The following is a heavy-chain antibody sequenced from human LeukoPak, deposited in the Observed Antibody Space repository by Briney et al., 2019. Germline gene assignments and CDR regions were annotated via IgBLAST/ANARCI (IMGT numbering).Heavy chain of an antibody. CDR2: ISSGGSTI. V-gene: IGHV3-48*02. D-gene: IGHD3-22*01. CDR3: AREPPGNYDDSGHYYAYFDC. J-gene: IGHJ4*02. Sequence: GGSLRLSCAASGFIFGDYNMNWVRQAPGKGLEWVSYISSGGSTIYYADTAKGRFTISRDNARNSLYLQMNGLTDEDTAVYYCAREPPGNYDDSGHYYAYFDCWGQGALVTVSS. CDR1: GFIFGDYN.